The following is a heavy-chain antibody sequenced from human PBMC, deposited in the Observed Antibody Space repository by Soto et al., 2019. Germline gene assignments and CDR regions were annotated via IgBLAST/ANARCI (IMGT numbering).Heavy chain of an antibody. Sequence: SETLSLTCAVYGGSFSGYYWSWIRQPPGKGLEWIGEINHSGSTNYNPSLKSRVTISVDTSKNQFSLKLSSVTAADTAVYYCARGRGDYVWGSYRRYFDCWGQGNRVTVSS. CDR1: GGSFSGYY. J-gene: IGHJ4*02. CDR2: INHSGST. D-gene: IGHD3-16*02. CDR3: ARGRGDYVWGSYRRYFDC. V-gene: IGHV4-34*01.